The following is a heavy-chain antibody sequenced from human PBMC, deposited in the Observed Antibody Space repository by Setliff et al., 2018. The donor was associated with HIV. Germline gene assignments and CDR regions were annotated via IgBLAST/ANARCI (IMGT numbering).Heavy chain of an antibody. CDR2: ISTYNGNT. D-gene: IGHD6-19*01. CDR3: ARKYTGGPLDY. CDR1: GYSFNDYG. J-gene: IGHJ4*02. Sequence: ASVKVSCKASGYSFNDYGITWVRQAPGQGLEWMGWISTYNGNTHYAQKLQGRVTMTTDTSTSTAYMELRSLRSDDTAMYYCARKYTGGPLDYWGQGTLVTVS. V-gene: IGHV1-18*01.